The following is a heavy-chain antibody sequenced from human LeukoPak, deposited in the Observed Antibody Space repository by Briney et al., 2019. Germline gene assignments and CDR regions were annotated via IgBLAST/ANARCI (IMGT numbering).Heavy chain of an antibody. CDR1: GFTFSSYA. J-gene: IGHJ3*02. Sequence: GGSLRLSCAASGFTFSSYAMSWVRQAPGKGLEWVSAISGSGGSTYYADSVKGRFTISRDDSKNTLYLQMNSLRAEDTAVYYCAKGSSWFGIYGAFDIWGQGTMVTVSS. CDR3: AKGSSWFGIYGAFDI. D-gene: IGHD3-10*01. V-gene: IGHV3-23*01. CDR2: ISGSGGST.